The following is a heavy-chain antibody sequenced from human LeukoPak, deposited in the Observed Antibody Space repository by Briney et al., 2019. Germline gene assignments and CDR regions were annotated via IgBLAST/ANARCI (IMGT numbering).Heavy chain of an antibody. CDR3: ARGITGSNNWFDP. J-gene: IGHJ5*02. CDR1: GFTVSSTY. D-gene: IGHD1-20*01. Sequence: PGGSLRLSCAASGFTVSSTYMSWLRQAPGKGLEWVSLIYTGGTTYYADSVKGRFTISRDNPENTLYLQMNSLRAEDTAVYYCARGITGSNNWFDPWGQGTLVTVSS. CDR2: IYTGGTT. V-gene: IGHV3-53*01.